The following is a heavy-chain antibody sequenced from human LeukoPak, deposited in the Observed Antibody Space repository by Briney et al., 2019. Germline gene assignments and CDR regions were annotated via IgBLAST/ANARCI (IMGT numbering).Heavy chain of an antibody. Sequence: ASVKVSCKTSGYTLTGYYMHWVRQAPGQGLEWMGWINPNSGGTNYAQKFQGRVTMTRDTSISTAYMELSRLRSDDTAVYYCAREVDYYDTSDYFPLGYWGQGTLVTVSS. J-gene: IGHJ4*02. CDR3: AREVDYYDTSDYFPLGY. CDR2: INPNSGGT. V-gene: IGHV1-2*02. D-gene: IGHD3-22*01. CDR1: GYTLTGYY.